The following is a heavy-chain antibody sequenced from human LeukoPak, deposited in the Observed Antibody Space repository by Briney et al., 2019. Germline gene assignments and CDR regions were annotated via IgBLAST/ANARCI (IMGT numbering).Heavy chain of an antibody. Sequence: SETLSLTCSVSGGSISSNTYYWGWIRQPPGKGLEWIGYIYYSGSTNYNPSLKSRVTISVDTSKNQFSLNLSSVTAADTAVYYCARAVSIAAAPGCDYFDYWGQGTLVTVSS. V-gene: IGHV4-61*05. CDR2: IYYSGST. D-gene: IGHD6-13*01. CDR3: ARAVSIAAAPGCDYFDY. CDR1: GGSISSNTYY. J-gene: IGHJ4*02.